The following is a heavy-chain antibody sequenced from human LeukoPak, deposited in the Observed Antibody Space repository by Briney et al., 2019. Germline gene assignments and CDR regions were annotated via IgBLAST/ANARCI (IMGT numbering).Heavy chain of an antibody. J-gene: IGHJ4*02. D-gene: IGHD2-2*02. Sequence: PGRSLRLSCAASGFTFSSYGMHWVRQAPGKGLEWVAVISYDGSNKYYAGSVKGRFTISRDNSKNTLYLQMNSLRAEDTAVYYCARARYCSSTSCYTPDYWGQGTLVTVSS. V-gene: IGHV3-30*03. CDR1: GFTFSSYG. CDR3: ARARYCSSTSCYTPDY. CDR2: ISYDGSNK.